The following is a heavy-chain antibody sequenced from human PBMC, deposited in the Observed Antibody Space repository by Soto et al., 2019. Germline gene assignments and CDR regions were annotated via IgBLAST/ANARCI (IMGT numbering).Heavy chain of an antibody. J-gene: IGHJ6*02. CDR1: GYSFTSYW. CDR2: IYPGDSDT. Sequence: GESLKLSCKGSGYSFTSYWIGWVRQMPGKGLEWMGIIYPGDSDTRYSPSFQGQVTISADKSISTAYLQWSSLKASDTAMYYCVSGIAISYYYYGIDVWGQGTTVTAP. V-gene: IGHV5-51*01. CDR3: VSGIAISYYYYGIDV. D-gene: IGHD6-25*01.